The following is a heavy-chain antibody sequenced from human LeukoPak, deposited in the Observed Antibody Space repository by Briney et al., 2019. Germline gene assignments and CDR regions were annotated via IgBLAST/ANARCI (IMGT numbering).Heavy chain of an antibody. D-gene: IGHD3-10*01. CDR1: GFTFSSYS. CDR2: ISSSSSYI. CDR3: ARGSYGPGSSDYFDY. V-gene: IGHV3-21*01. Sequence: PGGSLRLSCAASGFTFSSYSMNWVRQAPGKGLEWVSSISSSSSYIYYADSVKGRFTISRDNAKNSLYLQMNSLRAEDTAVYYCARGSYGPGSSDYFDYWGQGTLVTVSS. J-gene: IGHJ4*02.